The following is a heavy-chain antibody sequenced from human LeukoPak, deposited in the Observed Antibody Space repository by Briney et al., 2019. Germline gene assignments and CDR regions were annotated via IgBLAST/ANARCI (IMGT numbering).Heavy chain of an antibody. D-gene: IGHD3-9*01. CDR3: TRHALRYFDY. CDR2: IRSKANSYAT. V-gene: IGHV3-73*01. Sequence: TGGSLKLSCAASGFTFSGSAMHWVRQASGKGLEWVGRIRSKANSYATAYAASVKGRFTISRDDSKNTAYLQMNSLKTEDTAVYYCTRHALRYFDYWGQGTQVTVSS. CDR1: GFTFSGSA. J-gene: IGHJ4*02.